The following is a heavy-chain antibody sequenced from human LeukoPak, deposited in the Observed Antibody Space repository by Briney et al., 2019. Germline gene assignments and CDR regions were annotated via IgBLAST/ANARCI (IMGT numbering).Heavy chain of an antibody. D-gene: IGHD6-13*01. CDR3: ARDLHNSSQSGLDY. CDR2: TYAYNGNT. J-gene: IGHJ4*02. Sequence: AAVKVSRKASGYTLTIYGIRSVRHAPGQGLEWMGCTYAYNGNTNYAQKLQGRVTMTTDTTTSTAYMELRSLRSDDAAVYYCARDLHNSSQSGLDYWGKGTLVTVSS. CDR1: GYTLTIYG. V-gene: IGHV1-18*01.